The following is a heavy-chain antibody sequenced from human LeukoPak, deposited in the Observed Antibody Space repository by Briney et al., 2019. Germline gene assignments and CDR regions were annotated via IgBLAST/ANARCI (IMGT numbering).Heavy chain of an antibody. D-gene: IGHD3-16*02. CDR2: IIPILDVA. CDR1: GGTFSSYA. Sequence: GASVKVSCKASGGTFSSYAISWVRQAPGQGLEWMGRIIPILDVANFAQKFQGRVTITADKSTNTAHMELSSLRSEDTAVYYCTREGVYSPDPSSYHRYAFDIWGQGTVVTVSS. J-gene: IGHJ3*02. V-gene: IGHV1-69*04. CDR3: TREGVYSPDPSSYHRYAFDI.